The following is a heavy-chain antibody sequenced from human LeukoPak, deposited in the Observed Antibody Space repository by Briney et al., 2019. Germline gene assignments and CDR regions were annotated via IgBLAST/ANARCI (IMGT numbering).Heavy chain of an antibody. CDR3: ARTEIAAAGTRYFQH. CDR1: GGSISSGDYY. J-gene: IGHJ1*01. CDR2: IYYSGST. Sequence: PSETLSLTCTVSGGSISSGDYYWSWIRQPPGKGLEWIGYIYYSGSTYYNPSLKSRVAISVDTSKNQFSLKLSSVTAADTAVYYCARTEIAAAGTRYFQHWGQGTLVTVSS. V-gene: IGHV4-30-4*01. D-gene: IGHD6-13*01.